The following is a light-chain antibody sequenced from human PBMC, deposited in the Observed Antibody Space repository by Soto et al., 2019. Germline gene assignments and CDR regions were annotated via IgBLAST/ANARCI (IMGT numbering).Light chain of an antibody. CDR2: GAS. CDR1: QSVSSSY. J-gene: IGKJ3*01. CDR3: QHYENTPPSVT. V-gene: IGKV3-20*01. Sequence: EIVLRQSPGTLSLSPGERATLSYRASQSVSSSYLAWYQQKPGQAPRLLIYGASSRATGIPDRFSGSGSGTDFTLTINGLEPEDFAVYYCQHYENTPPSVTFGPGTKVDIK.